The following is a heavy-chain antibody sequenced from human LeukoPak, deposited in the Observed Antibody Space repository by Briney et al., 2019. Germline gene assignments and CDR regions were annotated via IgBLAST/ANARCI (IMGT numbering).Heavy chain of an antibody. CDR3: ATYALPPATYYYDSSGYPNFQH. J-gene: IGHJ1*01. V-gene: IGHV3-23*01. D-gene: IGHD3-22*01. CDR2: ISGSGGST. CDR1: GFTFSNYA. Sequence: GGSLRLSCAASGFTFSNYAMSWVRQAPGKGLEWVSAISGSGGSTYYADSVKGRFTISRDNSKNTLYLQMNSLRAEDTAVYYCATYALPPATYYYDSSGYPNFQHWGQGTLVTVSS.